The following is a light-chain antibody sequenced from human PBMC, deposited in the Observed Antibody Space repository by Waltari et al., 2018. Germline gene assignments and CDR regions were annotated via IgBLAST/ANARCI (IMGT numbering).Light chain of an antibody. CDR2: EVS. CDR1: DSDVGAYDF. V-gene: IGLV2-14*01. J-gene: IGLJ1*01. CDR3: SSYTTSSAPGV. Sequence: QSALTQPASVSGSPGQSITISCSGIDSDVGAYDFVLLYQQHPGKAPHLIIYEVSNRPSGISNRFSASKSGNTASLTISGLQAEDEADYYCSSYTTSSAPGVFGTGTRVTVL.